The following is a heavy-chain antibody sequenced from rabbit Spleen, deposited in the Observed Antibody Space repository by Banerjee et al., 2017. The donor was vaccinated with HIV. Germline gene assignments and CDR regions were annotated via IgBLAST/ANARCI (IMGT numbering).Heavy chain of an antibody. J-gene: IGHJ4*01. V-gene: IGHV1S45*01. CDR2: IDTAGSGFT. CDR1: GVSFSGDSY. CDR3: ARDDYGRDTRYYFDF. D-gene: IGHD1-1*01. Sequence: QERLVESGGGLVKPEGSLKLSCTASGVSFSGDSYMCWVRQAPGKGLEWIACIDTAGSGFTYFASWAKGRFTISKTSSTTVTLQMTSLTAADTATYFCARDDYGRDTRYYFDFWGPGTLVTVS.